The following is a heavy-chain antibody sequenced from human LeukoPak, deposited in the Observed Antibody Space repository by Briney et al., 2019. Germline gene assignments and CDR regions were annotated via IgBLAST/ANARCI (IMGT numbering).Heavy chain of an antibody. CDR3: ARANGERYVSRGNGGVYFDY. CDR1: GCTFSGYW. Sequence: GGSLRLSCAASGCTFSGYWMSWVGLAPAKGREWLANIKQDGGGKFYVESLRGRFTISRDNAKNSLYLQMNSVRVEDTAVYHCARANGERYVSRGNGGVYFDYWGQGALVSVSS. V-gene: IGHV3-7*01. CDR2: IKQDGGGK. D-gene: IGHD3-22*01. J-gene: IGHJ4*02.